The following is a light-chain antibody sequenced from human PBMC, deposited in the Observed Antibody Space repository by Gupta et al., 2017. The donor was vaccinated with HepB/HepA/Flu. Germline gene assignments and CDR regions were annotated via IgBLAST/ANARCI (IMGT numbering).Light chain of an antibody. Sequence: DIQMTQSPSSLSVSVGDRVTITCRASQIISSYLNWYQQKPGKAPKLLIYAASSLQSGVPSRFSGSGSGTDFSLTISSLQPDDFAAFYCQQSYSTPRLTFGGGTKVEIK. CDR3: QQSYSTPRLT. J-gene: IGKJ4*01. CDR1: QIISSY. V-gene: IGKV1-39*01. CDR2: AAS.